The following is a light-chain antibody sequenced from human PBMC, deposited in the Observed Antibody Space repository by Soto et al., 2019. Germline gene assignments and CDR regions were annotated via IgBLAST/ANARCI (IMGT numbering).Light chain of an antibody. CDR2: DAS. V-gene: IGKV3-11*01. CDR1: QNVDTY. J-gene: IGKJ4*01. CDR3: PQRNNWPHT. Sequence: ETVLTQSPATLSLSPGERATLSCRASQNVDTYLAWYQQKPGQAPRLLIYDASYRATGIPDRFSGSGSGTEFSLTISSLEPEDLAVYYCPQRNNWPHTFGGGTKVEIK.